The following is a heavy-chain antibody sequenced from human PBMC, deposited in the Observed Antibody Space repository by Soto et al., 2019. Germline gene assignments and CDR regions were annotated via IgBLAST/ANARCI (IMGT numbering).Heavy chain of an antibody. CDR3: SRGDPTKIVVTTYYGMDV. Sequence: QVQLVQSGAEVKKPGSSVRVSCKASGGTLRNYGISWVRQAPGQGLEWMGGIIPVFGTANYAQKFQGRVTITADESTSTVYMDVTSLRSEDTAVYYCSRGDPTKIVVTTYYGMDVWGQGTTVTVSS. V-gene: IGHV1-69*12. D-gene: IGHD4-17*01. CDR2: IIPVFGTA. CDR1: GGTLRNYG. J-gene: IGHJ6*02.